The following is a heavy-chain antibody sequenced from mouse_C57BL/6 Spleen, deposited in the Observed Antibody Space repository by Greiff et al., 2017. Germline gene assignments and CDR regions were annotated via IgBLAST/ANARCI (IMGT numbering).Heavy chain of an antibody. CDR1: GFTFSSYA. V-gene: IGHV5S21*01. CDR2: ISSGGDYI. D-gene: IGHD2-4*01. Sequence: EVQVVESGEGLVKPGGSLKLSCAASGFTFSSYAMSWVRQTPEKRLEWVAYISSGGDYIYYADTVKGRFTISRDNARNTLYLQMSSLKSEDTAMYYCARETYDYDGDYYAMGYWGQGTSVTVSS. CDR3: ARETYDYDGDYYAMGY. J-gene: IGHJ4*01.